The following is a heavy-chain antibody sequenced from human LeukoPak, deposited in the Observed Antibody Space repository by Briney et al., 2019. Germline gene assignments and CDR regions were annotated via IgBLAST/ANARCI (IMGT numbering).Heavy chain of an antibody. V-gene: IGHV4-34*01. J-gene: IGHJ5*02. CDR3: ARRILTHDYGDYWDT. Sequence: SETLSLTCAVYGGSFSGYYWSWIRQPPGKGLEWIGEINHSGSTNYNPSLKSRVTISVDTSKNQFFLKLSSVTAADTAVYYCARRILTHDYGDYWDTWGQGTLVTVSS. CDR1: GGSFSGYY. CDR2: INHSGST. D-gene: IGHD4-17*01.